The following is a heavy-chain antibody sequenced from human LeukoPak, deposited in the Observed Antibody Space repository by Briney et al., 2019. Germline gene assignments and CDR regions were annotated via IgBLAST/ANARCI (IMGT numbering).Heavy chain of an antibody. V-gene: IGHV4-34*01. J-gene: IGHJ4*02. CDR2: INHSAST. CDR1: GGSFSGYY. Sequence: SETLSPTRAVYGGSFSGYYWGSTRQPPGKGLEWIGEINHSASTTYNPSLKSRVTISVDTSKCQFSLKLSSVTAADTAVYYCASLAAGPHGDDWGQGSLATVSS. D-gene: IGHD1-14*01. CDR3: ASLAAGPHGDD.